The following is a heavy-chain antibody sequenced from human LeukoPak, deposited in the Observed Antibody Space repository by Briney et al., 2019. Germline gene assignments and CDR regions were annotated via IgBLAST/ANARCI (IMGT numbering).Heavy chain of an antibody. Sequence: GGSLRLSCAASGFTFSSYGMHWVRQAPGKGLEWVAVIWYDGSNKYYADSVKGRFTISRDNSKNTLYLQMNSLRAEDTAVYYCARDEGYISSLFDYWGQGTLVTVSS. V-gene: IGHV3-33*01. CDR2: IWYDGSNK. J-gene: IGHJ4*02. CDR3: ARDEGYISSLFDY. CDR1: GFTFSSYG. D-gene: IGHD6-13*01.